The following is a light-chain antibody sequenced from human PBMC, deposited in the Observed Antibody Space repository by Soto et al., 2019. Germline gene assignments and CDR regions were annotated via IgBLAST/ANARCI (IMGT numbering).Light chain of an antibody. J-gene: IGLJ1*01. Sequence: QSVLTQPASVSGSPGQSITISCTGTSRDVGGYNYVSWYQQHPGKAPKLMIYEVSNRPSGVSNRFSGSKSGNTASLTISGLQAEDEADYYCSSYTSSSTLVFGTRTKVTAL. CDR2: EVS. CDR1: SRDVGGYNY. CDR3: SSYTSSSTLV. V-gene: IGLV2-14*01.